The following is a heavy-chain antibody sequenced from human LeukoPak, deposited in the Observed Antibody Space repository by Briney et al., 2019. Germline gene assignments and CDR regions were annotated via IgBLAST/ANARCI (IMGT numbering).Heavy chain of an antibody. J-gene: IGHJ4*02. CDR3: ARRSPVTIFGVAGFDY. V-gene: IGHV4-34*01. CDR1: GGSFSGYY. D-gene: IGHD3-3*01. CDR2: INHSGST. Sequence: SETLSLTCAVYGGSFSGYYWSWIRQPPGKGLEWIGEINHSGSTNYNPSLKSRVTISVDTSKNQFSLKLSSVTAADTAVYYCARRSPVTIFGVAGFDYWGQGTLVTVSS.